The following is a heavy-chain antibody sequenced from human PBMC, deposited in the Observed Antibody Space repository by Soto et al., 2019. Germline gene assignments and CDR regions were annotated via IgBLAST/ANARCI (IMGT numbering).Heavy chain of an antibody. CDR1: GGTFSSYT. J-gene: IGHJ3*02. CDR2: IIPIFGTP. CDR3: ARGLTAYDYVWGSYRFDAFDI. V-gene: IGHV1-69*12. D-gene: IGHD3-16*02. Sequence: QVQLVQSGAEVKKPGSSVKVSCKASGGTFSSYTISWVRQAPGQGLEWMGGIIPIFGTPDYAQKFQGRVTITADESTSTAYMELSSLRSEDTAVYYCARGLTAYDYVWGSYRFDAFDIWGQGTMVSVSS.